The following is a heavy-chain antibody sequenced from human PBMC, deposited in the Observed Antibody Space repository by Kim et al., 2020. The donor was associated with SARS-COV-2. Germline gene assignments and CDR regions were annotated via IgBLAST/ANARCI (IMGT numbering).Heavy chain of an antibody. Sequence: SETLSLTCAVYGGSLSGYYWSWIRQSPEKGLEWIGELGPSGDTNYNPSLQSRLIISRDTSKNQFSLRLRSVTAADTAVYYCVRDRQPYYWGQGVLVTVSS. J-gene: IGHJ4*02. V-gene: IGHV4-34*01. CDR2: LGPSGDT. CDR1: GGSLSGYY. CDR3: VRDRQPYY.